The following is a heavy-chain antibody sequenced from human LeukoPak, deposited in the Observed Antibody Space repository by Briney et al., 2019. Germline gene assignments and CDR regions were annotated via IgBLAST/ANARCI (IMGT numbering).Heavy chain of an antibody. Sequence: GGSLRLSCAASAFTFSSYWMNWARQAPGKGLEWVASINHNGNVNYYVDSVKGRFTISRDDAKNSLYLQMSNLRAEDTAVYFCARGGGLDVWGQGATVTVSS. V-gene: IGHV3-7*03. J-gene: IGHJ6*02. CDR1: AFTFSSYW. D-gene: IGHD3-16*01. CDR2: INHNGNVN. CDR3: ARGGGLDV.